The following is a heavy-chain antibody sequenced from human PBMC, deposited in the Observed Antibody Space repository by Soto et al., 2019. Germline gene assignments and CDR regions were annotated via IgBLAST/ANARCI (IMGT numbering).Heavy chain of an antibody. CDR2: ISYSGST. CDR3: ARIAVAGTSYYGMDV. D-gene: IGHD6-19*01. J-gene: IGHJ6*02. V-gene: IGHV4-59*08. CDR1: GGSLSSYY. Sequence: PSETQSLTCTVSGGSLSSYYWSWIRQSPGKGLEWIGYISYSGSTKYNPSLKSRVTISVDTSKNQFSLKLSPVTAADTAVYYCARIAVAGTSYYGMDVWGQGTTVTVSS.